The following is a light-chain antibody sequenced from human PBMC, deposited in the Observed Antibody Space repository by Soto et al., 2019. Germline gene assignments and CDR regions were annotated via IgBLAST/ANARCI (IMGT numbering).Light chain of an antibody. J-gene: IGLJ1*01. CDR1: SSDIGGYNS. V-gene: IGLV2-8*01. Sequence: QSVLTQSPSASGSPGQSVTISCTGTSSDIGGYNSVSWYQQHPGKAPKVMIYDVTKRPSGAPDRFSGSKSGNTASLTVSALQAEDEADYYCSSYTDTKSLVFGTGTKVTVL. CDR3: SSYTDTKSLV. CDR2: DVT.